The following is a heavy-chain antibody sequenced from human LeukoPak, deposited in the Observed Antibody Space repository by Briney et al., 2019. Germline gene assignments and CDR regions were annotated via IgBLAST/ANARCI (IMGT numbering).Heavy chain of an antibody. D-gene: IGHD6-6*01. CDR2: IIPIFGTA. CDR3: ARGAQPLAAFDY. Sequence: ASVKVSCKASGGTFSSYAISWVRQAPGQGLEWMGGIIPIFGTANYAQKFQGRVTITTDESTSTAYMELSSLRSEDTAVYYCARGAQPLAAFDYWGQGTLVTVSS. V-gene: IGHV1-69*05. CDR1: GGTFSSYA. J-gene: IGHJ4*02.